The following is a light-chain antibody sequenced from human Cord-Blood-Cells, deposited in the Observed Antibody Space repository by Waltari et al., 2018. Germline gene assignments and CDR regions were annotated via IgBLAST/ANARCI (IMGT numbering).Light chain of an antibody. Sequence: QSALTQPASVSGSPGQSITISCTGTRSDVGSYNLVSWYQQHPGKAPKRMIYEVSKRPSGVSNRFSGSKSGNTASLTIAGLQSEDEAYYYCCSYAGSSTWVFGGGTKLTVL. CDR1: RSDVGSYNL. CDR2: EVS. V-gene: IGLV2-23*02. CDR3: CSYAGSSTWV. J-gene: IGLJ3*02.